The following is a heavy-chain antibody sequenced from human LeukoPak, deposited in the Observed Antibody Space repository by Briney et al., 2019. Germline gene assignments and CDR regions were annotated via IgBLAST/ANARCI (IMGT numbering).Heavy chain of an antibody. D-gene: IGHD5-24*01. CDR3: AKGPAVVATISVYFDY. CDR1: GFRFSSYA. J-gene: IGHJ4*02. V-gene: IGHV3-30*04. Sequence: GTSLRLSCVGSGFRFSSYAIHWVRQAPGKGLEWVALISYDGGRKDYADSVKGRFTIDRDNSKNTVYLQMNSLRAEDTAVYYCAKGPAVVATISVYFDYWGQGTLVTVSS. CDR2: ISYDGGRK.